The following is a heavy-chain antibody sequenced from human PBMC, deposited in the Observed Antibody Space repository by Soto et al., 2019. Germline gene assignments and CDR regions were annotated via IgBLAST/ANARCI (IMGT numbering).Heavy chain of an antibody. Sequence: SVKVSCKASGGTFSSYAISWVRQAPGQGLEWMGGIIPIFGTANYAQKFQGRVTITADESTSTAYMELSSLRSEDTAVYYCATTLGNDASVPNQNYSYGMDVWGQGTTVTVSS. CDR1: GGTFSSYA. CDR2: IIPIFGTA. D-gene: IGHD1-1*01. J-gene: IGHJ6*02. CDR3: ATTLGNDASVPNQNYSYGMDV. V-gene: IGHV1-69*13.